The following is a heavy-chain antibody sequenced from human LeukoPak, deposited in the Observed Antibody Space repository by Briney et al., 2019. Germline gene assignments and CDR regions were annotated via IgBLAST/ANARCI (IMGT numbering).Heavy chain of an antibody. CDR3: VSRPDLSGTSSRDYYYMDV. V-gene: IGHV1-2*02. D-gene: IGHD1-7*01. CDR2: INPNSGGT. CDR1: GYTFTGYY. Sequence: WASVKVSCKASGYTFTGYYMHWVRQAPGQGLEWMGWINPNSGGTNYAQKFQGRVTMTRDTSISTAYMELSRLRSDDTAVYYCVSRPDLSGTSSRDYYYMDVWGKGTTVTVSS. J-gene: IGHJ6*03.